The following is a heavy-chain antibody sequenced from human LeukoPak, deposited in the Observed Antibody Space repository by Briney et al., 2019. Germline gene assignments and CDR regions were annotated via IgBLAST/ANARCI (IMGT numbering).Heavy chain of an antibody. CDR3: ARGSSGIDP. CDR2: IRYDGRNK. Sequence: GGSLRLSCAASGFTFSSYGMQWVRQAPGKGLEWVSFIRYDGRNKYYTDSVKGRFSISRDNSRNTLYLQMNSLSSEDTAVYYCARGSSGIDPWGQGTLVTVSS. V-gene: IGHV3-30*02. CDR1: GFTFSSYG. J-gene: IGHJ5*02. D-gene: IGHD3-22*01.